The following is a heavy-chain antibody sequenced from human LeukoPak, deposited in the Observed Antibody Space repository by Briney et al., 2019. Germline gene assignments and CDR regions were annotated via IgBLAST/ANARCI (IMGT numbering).Heavy chain of an antibody. V-gene: IGHV4-59*01. J-gene: IGHJ4*02. CDR1: GGSISGNY. CDR3: AGGGNSKCYPFLEY. D-gene: IGHD4-23*01. CDR2: IYYSGST. Sequence: SETLSLTCTVSGGSISGNYWSWIRQPPGKGLEWIGYIYYSGSTNYNPSLKSRVTILVDTSKNQFSLKLSSMTAADTAVYYCAGGGNSKCYPFLEYWGQGALVTVSA.